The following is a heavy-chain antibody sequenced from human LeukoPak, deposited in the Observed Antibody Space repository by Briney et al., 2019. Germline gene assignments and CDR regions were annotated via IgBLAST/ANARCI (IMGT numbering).Heavy chain of an antibody. Sequence: ASVKVSCKASGHTFTGYYIHWVRQAPGQGLEWMGWINPNNGGTKYTQKFLGRVTMTGDTSINTAYMEVTSLRSDGTAVYYCTRRLGGSSEGYDYWGQGTLVTVSS. J-gene: IGHJ4*02. CDR2: INPNNGGT. CDR3: TRRLGGSSEGYDY. D-gene: IGHD1-26*01. CDR1: GHTFTGYY. V-gene: IGHV1-2*02.